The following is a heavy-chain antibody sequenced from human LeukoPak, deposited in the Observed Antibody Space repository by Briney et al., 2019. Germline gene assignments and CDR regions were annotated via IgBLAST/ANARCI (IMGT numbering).Heavy chain of an antibody. CDR2: INPNSGGT. J-gene: IGHJ4*02. CDR3: ARGPYYYDSSGPRGFDY. V-gene: IGHV1-2*02. Sequence: GASVKVSCKASGYTFTGYYMHWVRQAPGQGLEWMGWINPNSGGTNYAQKFQGRVTITRNTSISTAYMELSSLRSEDTAVYYCARGPYYYDSSGPRGFDYWGQGTLVTVSS. CDR1: GYTFTGYY. D-gene: IGHD3-22*01.